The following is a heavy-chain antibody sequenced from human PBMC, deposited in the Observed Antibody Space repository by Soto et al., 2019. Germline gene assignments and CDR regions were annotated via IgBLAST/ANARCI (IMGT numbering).Heavy chain of an antibody. CDR1: GYTFTSYG. D-gene: IGHD1-26*01. Sequence: QVQLVQSGAEVKKPGASVKVSCKASGYTFTSYGISWVRQAPGQGLEWMGWISAYNGNTNYAQKLQGRVTMTTDTSTSTAYMALRSLRSDDTAVYYCARVVVGANYYYYGMDVWGQGTTVTVSS. J-gene: IGHJ6*02. CDR2: ISAYNGNT. CDR3: ARVVVGANYYYYGMDV. V-gene: IGHV1-18*01.